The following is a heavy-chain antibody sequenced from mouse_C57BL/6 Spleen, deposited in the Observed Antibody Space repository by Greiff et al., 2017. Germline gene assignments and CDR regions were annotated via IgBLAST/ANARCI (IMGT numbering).Heavy chain of an antibody. CDR1: GYTFTSYW. D-gene: IGHD2-2*01. J-gene: IGHJ2*01. CDR3: ASMVTTVYYFDD. Sequence: QVQLQQPGAELVKPGASVKLSCKASGYTFTSYWMHWVKQRPGQGLEWIGMIHPNSGSTNYNEKFKSKATLTVDKSSSTAYMQLSSLTSEDSAVYYCASMVTTVYYFDDWGQGTTLTVSS. V-gene: IGHV1-64*01. CDR2: IHPNSGST.